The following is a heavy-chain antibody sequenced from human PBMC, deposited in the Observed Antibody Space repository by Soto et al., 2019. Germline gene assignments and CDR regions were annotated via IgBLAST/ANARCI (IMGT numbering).Heavy chain of an antibody. CDR1: GGTFSSCA. CDR3: ARDKTPLYYYYYGMDV. Sequence: SVQVSCKASGGTFSSCAISWVRQAPGQGLEWMGGIIPIFGTANYAQKFQGRVTITADKSTSTAYMELSSLRSEDTAVYCCARDKTPLYYYYYGMDVWGQGTTVTVSS. J-gene: IGHJ6*02. CDR2: IIPIFGTA. V-gene: IGHV1-69*06.